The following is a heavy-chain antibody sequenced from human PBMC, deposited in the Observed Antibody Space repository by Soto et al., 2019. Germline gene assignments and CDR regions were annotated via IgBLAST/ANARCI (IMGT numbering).Heavy chain of an antibody. CDR2: ISPDGNRQ. CDR3: AKDRGYINSPFDL. Sequence: PGGSLRLSCAASGFSFSTVGMHWVSQAPGKGLEWVVLISPDGNRQFYAESVKGRFTVSRDNSRDTVALEMNGLRPEDTAIYYCAKDRGYINSPFDLWGQGTLVTVSS. D-gene: IGHD6-25*01. J-gene: IGHJ4*02. CDR1: GFSFSTVG. V-gene: IGHV3-30*18.